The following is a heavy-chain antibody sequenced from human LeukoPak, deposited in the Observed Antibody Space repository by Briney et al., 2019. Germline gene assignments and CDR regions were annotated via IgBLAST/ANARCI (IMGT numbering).Heavy chain of an antibody. J-gene: IGHJ4*02. Sequence: GGSLRLSCAASGFTFSDYAMSWVRQAPGKGLEWVSAISGSGSSTYYADSVKGRFTISRDNAKNSLYLQMNSLRDEDTAVYYCARVAEIQLWLRSAFDYWGQGTLVTVSS. V-gene: IGHV3-23*01. CDR3: ARVAEIQLWLRSAFDY. CDR2: ISGSGSST. CDR1: GFTFSDYA. D-gene: IGHD5-18*01.